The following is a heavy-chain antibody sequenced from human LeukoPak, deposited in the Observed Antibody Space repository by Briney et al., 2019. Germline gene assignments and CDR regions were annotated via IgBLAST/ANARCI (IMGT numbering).Heavy chain of an antibody. V-gene: IGHV3-30*07. Sequence: DSVKGRFTISRDNSKNTLYLQMNSLRAEDMAVYYCARVGQSSSWHRYTFDYWGQGTLVTVSS. CDR3: ARVGQSSSWHRYTFDY. J-gene: IGHJ4*02. D-gene: IGHD6-13*01.